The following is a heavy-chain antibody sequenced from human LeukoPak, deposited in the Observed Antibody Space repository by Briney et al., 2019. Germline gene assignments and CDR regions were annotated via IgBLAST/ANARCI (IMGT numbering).Heavy chain of an antibody. CDR1: GFTFSSYS. CDR2: ISSSSSYI. D-gene: IGHD3-9*01. CDR3: ARGGDGGDYDILTGYYMDV. J-gene: IGHJ6*03. Sequence: SGGFLRLSCAASGFTFSSYSMNWVRQAPGKGLEWVSSISSSSSYIYYADSVKGRFTISRDNAKNSLYLQMNSLRAEDTAVYYCARGGDGGDYDILTGYYMDVWGKGTTVTVSS. V-gene: IGHV3-21*01.